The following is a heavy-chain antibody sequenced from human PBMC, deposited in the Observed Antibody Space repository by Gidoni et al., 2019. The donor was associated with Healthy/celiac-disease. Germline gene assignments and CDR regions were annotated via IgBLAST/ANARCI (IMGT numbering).Heavy chain of an antibody. CDR1: GYTFTGYY. D-gene: IGHD6-13*01. CDR2: INPNSGGT. V-gene: IGHV1-2*02. Sequence: QVQLVQSGAEVKKPGASVKVSCKASGYTFTGYYMHWVRQAPGQGLEWMGWINPNSGGTNYAQKFQGRVTMTRDTSISTAYMELSRLRSDDTAVYYCARDPAIAARSVAGRAPFDYWGQGTLVTVSS. CDR3: ARDPAIAARSVAGRAPFDY. J-gene: IGHJ4*02.